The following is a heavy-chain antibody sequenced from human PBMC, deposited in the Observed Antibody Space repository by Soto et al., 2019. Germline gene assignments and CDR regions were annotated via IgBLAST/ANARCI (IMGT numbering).Heavy chain of an antibody. J-gene: IGHJ6*03. D-gene: IGHD2-15*01. Sequence: SETLSLTCAVYGGSFIGYYWSWIRQPPWKGLEWIGEINHSGSTNYNPSLKSRVTISVDTSKNQSSLKLSSVTAADTAVYYCARGGIVVVVAATTDYYYMDVWGKGTTVTVS. V-gene: IGHV4-34*01. CDR3: ARGGIVVVVAATTDYYYMDV. CDR2: INHSGST. CDR1: GGSFIGYY.